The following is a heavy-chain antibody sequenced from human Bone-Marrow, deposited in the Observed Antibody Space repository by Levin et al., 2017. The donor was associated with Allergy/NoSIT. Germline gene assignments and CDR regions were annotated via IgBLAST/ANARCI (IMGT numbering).Heavy chain of an antibody. CDR1: GFTFSSYS. CDR3: ASAYSAGTYGIDY. CDR2: ISGSSSNI. V-gene: IGHV3-48*02. J-gene: IGHJ4*02. Sequence: GESLKISCAASGFTFSSYSMSWVRQAPGKGLEWVSYISGSSSNIYYADSVKGRFTISRDNAKSSMYLQMSSLRDEDTAVYYCASAYSAGTYGIDYWGQGTLVIVSS. D-gene: IGHD1/OR15-1a*01.